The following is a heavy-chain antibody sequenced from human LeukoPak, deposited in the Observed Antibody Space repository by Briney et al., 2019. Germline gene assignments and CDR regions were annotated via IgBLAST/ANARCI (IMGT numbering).Heavy chain of an antibody. V-gene: IGHV3-30*03. CDR3: ARESPRTFGWRKYYGMDV. J-gene: IGHJ6*02. CDR2: ISKDKSFE. Sequence: GGSLRLSCVASGFTFSSYNMHWVRQAPGKGLEWVAVISKDKSFEYYGDSVKGRFTISRDNPRNTLYLEMNSLRVEDTAVYYCARESPRTFGWRKYYGMDVWGQGTTVTVSS. CDR1: GFTFSSYN. D-gene: IGHD2/OR15-2a*01.